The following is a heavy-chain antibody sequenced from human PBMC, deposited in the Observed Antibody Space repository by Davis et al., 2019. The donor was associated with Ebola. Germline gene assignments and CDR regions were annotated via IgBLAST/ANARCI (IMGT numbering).Heavy chain of an antibody. V-gene: IGHV4-34*01. Sequence: SETLSLTCPLYGGSFSGYYWSWIRQPPGKGLEWIGEINHSGSTNYNPSLKSRVPISVDTSKNQFSLKLSSVTAADTAVYYCARGPDEFDDWGQGTLVTVSS. CDR3: ARGPDEFDD. J-gene: IGHJ4*02. CDR2: INHSGST. D-gene: IGHD1-14*01. CDR1: GGSFSGYY.